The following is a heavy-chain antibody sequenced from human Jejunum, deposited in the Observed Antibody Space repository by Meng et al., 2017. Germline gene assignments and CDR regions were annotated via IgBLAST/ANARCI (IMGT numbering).Heavy chain of an antibody. V-gene: IGHV3-9*03. CDR2: SSRNSGNL. CDR3: ATWTARSYNDY. CDR1: GFNFGDYG. Sequence: GGSLRLSCAASGFNFGDYGMHWVRQGPGKGLEWVSGSSRNSGNLAYADSVKGRFTNSRDNSKNTLYRQMDNVRVEDMAVYYCATWTARSYNDYWGQGTLVTVSS. J-gene: IGHJ4*02. D-gene: IGHD2-21*02.